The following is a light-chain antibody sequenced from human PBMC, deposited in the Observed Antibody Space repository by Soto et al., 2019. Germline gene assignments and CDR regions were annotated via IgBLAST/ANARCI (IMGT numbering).Light chain of an antibody. CDR2: DVS. CDR1: QSVTSF. V-gene: IGKV3-11*01. J-gene: IGKJ4*01. Sequence: EIVLTQSPVTLSLSPGERATLSCRASQSVTSFLAWYQQKPGQAPRLLIYDVSNRATGIPARFSGSGSGTDFTLTISSLEPEDFAFYYCQQRSNWPLTFGGGTKAEIK. CDR3: QQRSNWPLT.